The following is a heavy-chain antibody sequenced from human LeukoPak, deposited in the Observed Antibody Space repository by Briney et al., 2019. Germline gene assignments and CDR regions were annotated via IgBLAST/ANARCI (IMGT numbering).Heavy chain of an antibody. CDR2: IYYSGST. D-gene: IGHD3-9*01. J-gene: IGHJ3*02. V-gene: IGHV4-59*01. CDR3: ARETRNYDILTGYNPFGAFDI. Sequence: SETLSLTCTVSGGSISSYYWSWIRQPPGKGLEWIGYIYYSGSTNYNPSLKSRVTISVDTSKNQFSLKLSSVTAADTAVYYCARETRNYDILTGYNPFGAFDIWGQGTMVTVSS. CDR1: GGSISSYY.